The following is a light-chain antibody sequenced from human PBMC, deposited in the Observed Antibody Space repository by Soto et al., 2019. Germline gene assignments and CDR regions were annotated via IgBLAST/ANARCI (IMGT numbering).Light chain of an antibody. J-gene: IGKJ4*01. CDR2: LGS. CDR1: QSLLHSNGYNY. CDR3: MQALQTPPT. V-gene: IGKV2-28*01. Sequence: DIVMTQSPLSLPVTPGEPASISCRSSQSLLHSNGYNYLDWYLQKPGQSPQLLIYLGSNRASGGPARFSGSGSGTDFTLNISRVEAEDVGVYYCMQALQTPPTFGGGTKVEIK.